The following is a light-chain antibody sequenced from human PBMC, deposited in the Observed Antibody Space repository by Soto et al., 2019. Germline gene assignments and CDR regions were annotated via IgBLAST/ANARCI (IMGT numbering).Light chain of an antibody. CDR3: STYAGSNNWV. CDR1: SSDVGGYQY. V-gene: IGLV2-8*01. Sequence: QSALTQPPSASGSPGQSVTISCTGTSSDVGGYQYVSWYQQHLGKAPKLMIYEVTKRPSGVPDRFSGSKSGNTASLTVSGLQAEDEANYYCSTYAGSNNWVFGGGTQLTVL. CDR2: EVT. J-gene: IGLJ3*02.